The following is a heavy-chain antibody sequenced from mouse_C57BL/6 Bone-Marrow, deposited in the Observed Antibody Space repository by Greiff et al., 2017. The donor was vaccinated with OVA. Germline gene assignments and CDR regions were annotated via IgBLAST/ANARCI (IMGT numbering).Heavy chain of an antibody. Sequence: VQLQQSGPVLVKPGPSVKISCKASGFTFTDYYMHWVKQSPGKSLEWIGLVYPSHGGTSYNQKFKGKATLTVDTSSSTAYMDRNSLTSEDSAVEYCASPSVVAPFAYWGQGTLVTVSA. D-gene: IGHD1-1*01. CDR1: GFTFTDYY. CDR2: VYPSHGGT. CDR3: ASPSVVAPFAY. V-gene: IGHV1-36*01. J-gene: IGHJ3*01.